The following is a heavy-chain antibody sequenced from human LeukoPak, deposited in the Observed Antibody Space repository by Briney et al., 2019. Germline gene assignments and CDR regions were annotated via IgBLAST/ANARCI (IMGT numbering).Heavy chain of an antibody. CDR2: FDPEDGET. D-gene: IGHD1-26*01. J-gene: IGHJ4*02. CDR3: ATLSRIVGATTPYFDY. V-gene: IGHV1-24*01. CDR1: VYTLTELS. Sequence: GASVNVSYKVSVYTLTELSMQWVRQAPGKGLEWMGGFDPEDGETIYAQKFQGRVTMTEDTSTDTAYMELSSLRSEDTAVYYCATLSRIVGATTPYFDYWGQGTLVTVSS.